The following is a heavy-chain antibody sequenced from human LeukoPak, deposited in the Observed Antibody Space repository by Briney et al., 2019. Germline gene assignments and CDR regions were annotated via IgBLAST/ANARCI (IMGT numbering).Heavy chain of an antibody. CDR1: GFTFSNYG. V-gene: IGHV3-30*02. CDR2: IRYDGSNK. Sequence: PGGSLRLSCAASGFTFSNYGMHWVRQAPGKGLEWVAFIRYDGSNKYYGDSVKGRFTISRDNSKNTLYLQMNGLRAEDTAMYYCAKDYSSGWNLDYWGQGTLVTVSS. CDR3: AKDYSSGWNLDY. J-gene: IGHJ4*02. D-gene: IGHD6-19*01.